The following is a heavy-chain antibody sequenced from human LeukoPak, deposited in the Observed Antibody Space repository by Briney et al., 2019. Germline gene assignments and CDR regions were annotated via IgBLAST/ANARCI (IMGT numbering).Heavy chain of an antibody. CDR2: IKHDGSET. V-gene: IGHV3-7*01. D-gene: IGHD3-16*01. J-gene: IGHJ4*02. Sequence: GGSLRLSCAASGFTFTNYWMSWVLQAPGKGPEWVANIKHDGSETYYLDSVKGRFTISRNNAKNSLYLQMSSLRADDTAVYYCATEDAYTTSSPPAYWGQGTRVTVSS. CDR1: GFTFTNYW. CDR3: ATEDAYTTSSPPAY.